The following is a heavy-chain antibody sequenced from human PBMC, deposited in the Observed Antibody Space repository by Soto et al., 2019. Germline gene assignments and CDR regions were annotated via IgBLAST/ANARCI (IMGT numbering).Heavy chain of an antibody. CDR2: INHSGST. V-gene: IGHV4-34*01. Sequence: SETLSLPCSVYGGSFSGYYWSWIRQPPGKGLEWIGEINHSGSTNYNPSLKSRVTISVDTSKNQFSLKLSSVTAADTAVYYCARGQGFGELLGGRAFDIWGQGTMVTVSS. J-gene: IGHJ3*02. CDR1: GGSFSGYY. CDR3: ARGQGFGELLGGRAFDI. D-gene: IGHD3-10*01.